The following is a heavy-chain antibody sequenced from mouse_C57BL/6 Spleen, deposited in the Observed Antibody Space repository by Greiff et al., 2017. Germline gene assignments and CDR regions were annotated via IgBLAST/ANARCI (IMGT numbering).Heavy chain of an antibody. D-gene: IGHD2-1*01. Sequence: QVQLQQSGAELVRPGTSVKVSCKASGYAFTNYLIEWVKQRPGQGLEWIGVINPGSGGTNYNEKFKGKATLTADKSSSTAYMQLSSLTSEDSAVYFCARDGNYAFFYAMDYWGQGTSVTVSS. CDR3: ARDGNYAFFYAMDY. CDR2: INPGSGGT. J-gene: IGHJ4*01. V-gene: IGHV1-54*01. CDR1: GYAFTNYL.